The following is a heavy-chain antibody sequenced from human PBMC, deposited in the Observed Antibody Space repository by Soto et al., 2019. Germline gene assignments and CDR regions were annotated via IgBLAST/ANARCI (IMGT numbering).Heavy chain of an antibody. V-gene: IGHV1-69*12. Sequence: QVQLVQSGAEVKKPGSSVKVSCKASGGTFSNYALSWVRQAHGQGLEWMGDIIPIFGTTNNAQKFQGRVTITADEATSSAYMELSSLRSEDTAVYYCASRGVRDYYDTSGYGWGQGAMVTVYS. CDR1: GGTFSNYA. CDR2: IIPIFGTT. D-gene: IGHD3-22*01. J-gene: IGHJ1*01. CDR3: ASRGVRDYYDTSGYG.